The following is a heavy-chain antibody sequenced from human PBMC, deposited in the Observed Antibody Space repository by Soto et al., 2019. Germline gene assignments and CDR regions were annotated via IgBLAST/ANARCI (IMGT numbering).Heavy chain of an antibody. Sequence: QLQLQESGSGLVRPSQTLSLTCAVSGGSISSGGYSWNWIRQPPGKGLEWIGYIYHSGNTLYNPSRKRRATIAVDKSKNQFSLKLSSVTAADTAVYYCARDQLEGNWFDPWGQGTLVTVSS. CDR2: IYHSGNT. CDR1: GGSISSGGYS. J-gene: IGHJ5*02. CDR3: ARDQLEGNWFDP. V-gene: IGHV4-30-2*01. D-gene: IGHD1-1*01.